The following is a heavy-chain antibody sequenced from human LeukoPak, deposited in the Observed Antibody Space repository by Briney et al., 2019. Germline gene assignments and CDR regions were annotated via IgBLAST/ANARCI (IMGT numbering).Heavy chain of an antibody. CDR2: IYYSGST. Sequence: SETLSLTCTVSGGSISSYYWSWIRQPPGKGLEWIGYIYYSGSTNYNPSLKSRVTISVDTSKNQFSLKLGSVTAADTAVYYCATQQLVPWFDPWGQGTLVTVSS. V-gene: IGHV4-59*01. CDR3: ATQQLVPWFDP. CDR1: GGSISSYY. D-gene: IGHD6-13*01. J-gene: IGHJ5*02.